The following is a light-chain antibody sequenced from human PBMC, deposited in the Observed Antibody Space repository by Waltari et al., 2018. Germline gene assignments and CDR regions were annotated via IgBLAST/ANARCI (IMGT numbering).Light chain of an antibody. J-gene: IGLJ3*02. CDR3: ATWDNSLNAGV. Sequence: QSVLTQPPSVSAAPGQKVPISCSGTRSNIWNNSVSWYRQPPGTVPKHLIYENNRRPSGIPDRFSGSKSGTSATLGISGLNTGDEADYYCATWDNSLNAGVFGGGTRLTVL. CDR1: RSNIWNNS. CDR2: ENN. V-gene: IGLV1-51*02.